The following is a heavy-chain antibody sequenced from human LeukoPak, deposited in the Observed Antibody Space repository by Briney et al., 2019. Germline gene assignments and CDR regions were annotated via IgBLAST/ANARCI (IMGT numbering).Heavy chain of an antibody. V-gene: IGHV4-38-2*02. CDR3: ARLPNPMVRVDN. CDR1: GGSITSDYY. D-gene: IGHD3-10*01. J-gene: IGHJ4*02. CDR2: FYHGGST. Sequence: KPSETLSLTCTVSGGSITSDYYRGWVRQPPGKGLEWIGSFYHGGSTYFNPSLRSRVSISVDTSKNQFSLKLSSMTAADTAVYYCARLPNPMVRVDNWGQGTLVTVSS.